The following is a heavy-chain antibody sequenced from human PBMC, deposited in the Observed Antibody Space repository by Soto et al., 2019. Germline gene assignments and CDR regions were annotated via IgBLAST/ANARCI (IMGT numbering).Heavy chain of an antibody. D-gene: IGHD3-22*01. Sequence: SETLSLTCTVSGGSISSPNFCWSWIRQHPGKGLEWIGHIYYNGTTYYNPSLKSRVTISVDTSKNQFSLKLSSVTAADTAVYYCARADHYYDSSGLFDYWGQGTLVTVSS. CDR1: GGSISSPNFC. V-gene: IGHV4-31*03. CDR2: IYYNGTT. CDR3: ARADHYYDSSGLFDY. J-gene: IGHJ4*02.